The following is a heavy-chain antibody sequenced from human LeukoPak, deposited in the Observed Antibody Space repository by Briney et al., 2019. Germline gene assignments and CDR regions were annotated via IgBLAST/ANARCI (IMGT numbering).Heavy chain of an antibody. CDR2: IKGDGSDK. J-gene: IGHJ5*02. CDR3: ARWRTYVQGFFDP. Sequence: PGGSLRLSCAASGCTFTSYWMGWVRQAPGKGLEWVAHIKGDGSDKEYVDSVKGRFTISRDNAKNSLYLQMNSLRAEDTAVYYCARWRTYVQGFFDPWGQGTLVTVSS. V-gene: IGHV3-7*05. D-gene: IGHD1/OR15-1a*01. CDR1: GCTFTSYW.